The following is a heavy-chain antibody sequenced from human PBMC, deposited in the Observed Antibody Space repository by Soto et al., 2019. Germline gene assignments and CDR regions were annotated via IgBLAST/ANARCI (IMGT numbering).Heavy chain of an antibody. CDR1: GFTFSSYA. J-gene: IGHJ4*02. V-gene: IGHV3-30-3*01. D-gene: IGHD3-22*01. CDR2: ISYDGSNK. CDR3: ARISYYYDSSGHTSDY. Sequence: GGSLRLSCAASGFTFSSYAMHWVRQAPGKGLEWVAVISYDGSNKYYADSVKGRFTISRDNSKNTLYLQMNSLRAEDTAVYYCARISYYYDSSGHTSDYWGQGTLVTVSS.